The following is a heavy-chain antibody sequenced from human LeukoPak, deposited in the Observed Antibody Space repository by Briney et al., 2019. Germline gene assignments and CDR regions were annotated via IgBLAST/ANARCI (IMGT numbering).Heavy chain of an antibody. CDR1: GYTFTGDF. V-gene: IGHV1-2*02. J-gene: IGHJ4*02. CDR3: ARERNTMVWGVIIGYYFDY. D-gene: IGHD3-10*01. Sequence: GASVKVSCKASGYTFTGDFIHWVRQAPGQGLEWMGWINSDSGGTNYARKFQGRVTMTRDTSISTAYMELSRLRSDDTAVYYCARERNTMVWGVIIGYYFDYWGQGTLVTVSS. CDR2: INSDSGGT.